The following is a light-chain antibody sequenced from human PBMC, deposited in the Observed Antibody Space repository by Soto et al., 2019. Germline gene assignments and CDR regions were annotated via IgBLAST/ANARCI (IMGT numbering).Light chain of an antibody. CDR1: ENIGVL. CDR2: KAS. CDR3: QQYHTYSWT. J-gene: IGKJ1*01. Sequence: DIQMTQSPSTLSASVGDRVTITCRASENIGVLLAWYQQKPVKAPKLLIYKASSLQSGVPSRFSGGGSGTEFTLTISSLQPDDFATYYCQQYHTYSWTFGQGTKVDIK. V-gene: IGKV1-5*03.